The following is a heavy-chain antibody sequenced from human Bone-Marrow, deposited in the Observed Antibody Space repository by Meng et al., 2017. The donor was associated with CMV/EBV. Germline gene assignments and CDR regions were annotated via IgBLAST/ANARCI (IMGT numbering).Heavy chain of an antibody. CDR3: ARGDTAVFTKGLTAIDY. CDR1: GFIFSSYN. CDR2: ISARSSYI. Sequence: ESLKISCTASGFIFSSYNMNWVRQAPGKGLEWVSSISARSSYIYYADSVKGRVTISRDNPKDCLYLQMNSLRVEDTATYFCARGDTAVFTKGLTAIDYWGQGTLVTVSS. V-gene: IGHV3-21*01. J-gene: IGHJ4*02. D-gene: IGHD5-18*01.